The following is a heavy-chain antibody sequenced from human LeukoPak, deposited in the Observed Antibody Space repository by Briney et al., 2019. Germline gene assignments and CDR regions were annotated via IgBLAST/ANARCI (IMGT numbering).Heavy chain of an antibody. Sequence: ASVKVSYKASGYTFTSYGISWVRQAPGQGLEWMGWISAYNGNTNYAQKLQGRVTMTTDTSTSTAYMELRSLRSDDTAVYYCARDKNSGYSSSSSIWGQGTMVTVSS. D-gene: IGHD6-13*01. V-gene: IGHV1-18*01. CDR2: ISAYNGNT. CDR3: ARDKNSGYSSSSSI. J-gene: IGHJ3*02. CDR1: GYTFTSYG.